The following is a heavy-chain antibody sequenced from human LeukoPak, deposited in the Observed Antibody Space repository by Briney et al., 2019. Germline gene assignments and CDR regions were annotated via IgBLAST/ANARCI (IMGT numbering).Heavy chain of an antibody. D-gene: IGHD2-8*01. Sequence: SVKVSCTASGATFSSYAISWVRQSPGQGLEWMGRIIPILGIANYAQKFQGRVTITADKSTSTAYMELSSLRSEDTAVYYCARDGPNGYWGQGTLVTVSS. CDR2: IIPILGIA. CDR3: ARDGPNGY. CDR1: GATFSSYA. J-gene: IGHJ4*02. V-gene: IGHV1-69*04.